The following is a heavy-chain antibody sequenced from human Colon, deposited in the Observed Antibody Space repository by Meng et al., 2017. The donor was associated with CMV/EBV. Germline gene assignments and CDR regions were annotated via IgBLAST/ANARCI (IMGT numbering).Heavy chain of an antibody. V-gene: IGHV3-11*04. Sequence: GESLKISCAASGFTFSDYYMSWIRQAPGKGLEWVSYISSSGSTIYYADSVKGRFTISRDNAKNSLYLQMNSLRAEDTAVYYCARRGSYSLYYYYGMDVWGQGTTVTVSS. J-gene: IGHJ6*02. CDR1: GFTFSDYY. D-gene: IGHD1-26*01. CDR2: ISSSGSTI. CDR3: ARRGSYSLYYYYGMDV.